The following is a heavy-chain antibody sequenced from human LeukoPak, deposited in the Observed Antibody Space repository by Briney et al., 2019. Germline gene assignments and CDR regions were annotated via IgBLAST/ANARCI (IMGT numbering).Heavy chain of an antibody. D-gene: IGHD3-10*01. CDR1: GGSIRSSNNY. CDR2: MFYSGST. V-gene: IGHV4-39*01. CDR3: ARHSARKYYLFDWFDP. J-gene: IGHJ5*02. Sequence: SETLSLTCTVSGGSIRSSNNYWGWIRQPPGKGLEWIGGMFYSGSTHYNPSLKSRVTISVDTSKNQFSLKLSSVTAADTAVYYCARHSARKYYLFDWFDPWGQGTLVTVSS.